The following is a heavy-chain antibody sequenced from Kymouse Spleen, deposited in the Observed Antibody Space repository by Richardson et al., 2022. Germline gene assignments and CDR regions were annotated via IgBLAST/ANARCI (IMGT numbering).Heavy chain of an antibody. CDR3: TSSGTPGYYYGMDV. V-gene: IGHV3-73*02. Sequence: EVQLVESGGGLVQPGGSLKLSCAASGFTFSGSAMHWVRQASGKGLEWVGRIRSKANSYATAYAASVKGRFTISRDDSKNTAYLQMNSLKTEDTAVYYCTSSGTPGYYYGMDVWGQGTTVTVSS. CDR1: GFTFSGSA. J-gene: IGHJ6*02. CDR2: IRSKANSYAT. D-gene: IGHD1-1*01,IGHD1-20*01,IGHD1-7*01.